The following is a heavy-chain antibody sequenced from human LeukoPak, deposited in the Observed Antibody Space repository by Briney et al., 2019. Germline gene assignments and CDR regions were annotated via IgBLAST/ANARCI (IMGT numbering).Heavy chain of an antibody. CDR3: ATVAGTYYYYYMDV. V-gene: IGHV1-69*06. Sequence: SVKVSCKASGGTFSSYAISRVRQAPGQGLEWMGGIIPIFGTANYAQKFQGRVTITADKSTSTAYMELSSLRSEDTAVYYCATVAGTYYYYYMDVWGKGTTVTVSS. D-gene: IGHD6-19*01. CDR2: IIPIFGTA. J-gene: IGHJ6*03. CDR1: GGTFSSYA.